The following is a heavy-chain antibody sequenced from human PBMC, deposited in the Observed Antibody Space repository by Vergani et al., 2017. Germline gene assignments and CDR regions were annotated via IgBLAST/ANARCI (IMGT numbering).Heavy chain of an antibody. V-gene: IGHV4-31*03. Sequence: QVQLQESGPGLVKPSQTLSLTCTVSGGSISSGGYYWSWIRQHPGKGLEWIGYIYYSGSTHYNPSLKSRVTISVDTSKNQFSLKLSSVTAADTAVYYCAMYSSSSVGIDYWGQGTLVTVSS. J-gene: IGHJ4*02. CDR3: AMYSSSSVGIDY. CDR2: IYYSGST. D-gene: IGHD6-13*01. CDR1: GGSISSGGYY.